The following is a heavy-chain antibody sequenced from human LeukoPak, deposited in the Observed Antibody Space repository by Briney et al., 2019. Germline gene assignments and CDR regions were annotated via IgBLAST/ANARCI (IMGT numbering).Heavy chain of an antibody. D-gene: IGHD3-3*01. CDR3: AKDLRALVLRFLEWDV. V-gene: IGHV3-21*01. CDR1: GFTFSNAW. CDR2: ISSSSSYI. J-gene: IGHJ6*04. Sequence: GGSLRLSCAASGFTFSNAWMNWVRQAPGKGLEWVSSISSSSSYIYYADSVKGRFTISRDNAKNSLYLQMNSLRAEDTAVYYCAKDLRALVLRFLEWDVWGKGTTVTVSS.